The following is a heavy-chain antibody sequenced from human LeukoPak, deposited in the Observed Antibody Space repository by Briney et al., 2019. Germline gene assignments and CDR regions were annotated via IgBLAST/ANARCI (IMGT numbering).Heavy chain of an antibody. J-gene: IGHJ6*03. Sequence: PGGSLRLSCAASGFTFSDYYMSWIRQAPGKGREWVSYISSSGSTIYYADSVKGRFTISRDNAKNSLYLQMNSLRAEDTAVYYCARSGTYSRHYYYMDVWGKGTTVTVSS. CDR1: GFTFSDYY. CDR3: ARSGTYSRHYYYMDV. D-gene: IGHD1-26*01. CDR2: ISSSGSTI. V-gene: IGHV3-11*01.